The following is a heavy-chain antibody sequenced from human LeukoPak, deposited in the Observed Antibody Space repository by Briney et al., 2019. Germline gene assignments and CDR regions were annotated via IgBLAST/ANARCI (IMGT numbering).Heavy chain of an antibody. CDR2: INPDNGGT. CDR3: ARISISNAPDY. CDR1: GYTFTDYY. Sequence: ASVKVSCKTSGYTFTDYYMHWVRQAPGQGPEWMGWINPDNGGTNYAQKFQGRVTMTRDTSISTAYMELSRLRSDDTAVYYCARISISNAPDYWGQGTLVTVSS. V-gene: IGHV1-2*02. J-gene: IGHJ4*02. D-gene: IGHD3-3*02.